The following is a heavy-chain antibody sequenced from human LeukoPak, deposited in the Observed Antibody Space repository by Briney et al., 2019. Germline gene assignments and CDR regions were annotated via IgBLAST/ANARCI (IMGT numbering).Heavy chain of an antibody. CDR2: INQVGSSK. V-gene: IGHV3-7*01. D-gene: IGHD3-10*01. CDR1: GFTFTTCW. Sequence: PGGSLRLSCAASGFTFTTCWMGWVRQAPGKGPEWVANINQVGSSKYFVDSVKGRFIISRDNAKNSLYLQMNSLRAEDTAVYYCARGRDYYGSGSYYFTDYWGQGTLVTVSS. J-gene: IGHJ4*02. CDR3: ARGRDYYGSGSYYFTDY.